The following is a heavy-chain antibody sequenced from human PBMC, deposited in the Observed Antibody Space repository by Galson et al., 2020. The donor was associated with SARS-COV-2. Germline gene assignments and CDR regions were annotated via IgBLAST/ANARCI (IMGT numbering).Heavy chain of an antibody. CDR3: ARVGGMATTPANYYYYGLDV. D-gene: IGHD2-15*01. J-gene: IGHJ6*02. CDR2: ISAGSSYI. V-gene: IGHV3-21*01. Sequence: GGSLRLSCAASGFPFSSYSMNWVRQDPGKGLEWVSSISAGSSYIYYADSVKGRFTISRDNAKNSLYLQMNSLRADDPAVYYCARVGGMATTPANYYYYGLDVWGPGTTVTVSS. CDR1: GFPFSSYS.